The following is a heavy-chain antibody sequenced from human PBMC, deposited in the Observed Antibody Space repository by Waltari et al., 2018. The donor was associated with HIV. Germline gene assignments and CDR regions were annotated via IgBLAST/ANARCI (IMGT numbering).Heavy chain of an antibody. J-gene: IGHJ6*02. CDR2: IIPIFGTS. D-gene: IGHD2-2*01. Sequence: QVQLVQSGAEVKKPGSSVKVSCKASGGTFSSYAISWVRQAPGQGLDWMGVIIPIFGTSNYAHKFQGRVTITSDESTSTAYMELSSLRAEDTAVYYCASWFQEIVVVPAPWAGMDVGGQGTTVTVSS. CDR1: GGTFSSYA. V-gene: IGHV1-69*01. CDR3: ASWFQEIVVVPAPWAGMDV.